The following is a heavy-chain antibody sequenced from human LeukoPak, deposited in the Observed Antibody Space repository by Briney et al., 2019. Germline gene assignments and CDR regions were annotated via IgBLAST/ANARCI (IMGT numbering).Heavy chain of an antibody. CDR2: ISAYNGNT. CDR1: GYTFTGYY. D-gene: IGHD1-26*01. Sequence: GASVKVSCKASGYTFTGYYMHWVRQAPGQGLEWMGWISAYNGNTNYAQKLQGRVTMTTDTSTSTAYMELRSLRSDDTAVYYCARVGLRGSLTPYYYGMDVWGQGTTVTVSS. V-gene: IGHV1-18*04. J-gene: IGHJ6*02. CDR3: ARVGLRGSLTPYYYGMDV.